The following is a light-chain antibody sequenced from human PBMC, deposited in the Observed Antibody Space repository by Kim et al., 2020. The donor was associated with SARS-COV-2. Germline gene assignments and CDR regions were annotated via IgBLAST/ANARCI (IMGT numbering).Light chain of an antibody. CDR1: QRISNF. CDR3: QQYYYSPLT. V-gene: IGKV1-39*01. J-gene: IGKJ4*01. CDR2: AAS. Sequence: DTQMTQSPSSLSASVGDRVTITCRASQRISNFLSWYQQKSGRAPKLLIYAASSLQSGVPSRFSVSGSGTDFTLTISSLQPEDFATYYCQQYYYSPLTFGGGTKVDIK.